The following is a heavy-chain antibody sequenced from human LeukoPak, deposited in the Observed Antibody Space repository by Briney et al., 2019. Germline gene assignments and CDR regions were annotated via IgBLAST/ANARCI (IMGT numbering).Heavy chain of an antibody. J-gene: IGHJ4*02. CDR2: IYYSGST. Sequence: YSMSWIRQPPGKGLEWIGYIYYSGSTYYNPSLKSRVTISVDTSKNQFSLKLSSVTAADTAVYYCARSRGVIGYWGQGTLVTVSS. CDR3: ARSRGVIGY. D-gene: IGHD3-10*01. V-gene: IGHV4-30-4*01. CDR1: YS.